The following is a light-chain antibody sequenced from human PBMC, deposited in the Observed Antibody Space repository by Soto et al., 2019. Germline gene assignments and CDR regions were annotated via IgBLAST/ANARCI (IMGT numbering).Light chain of an antibody. J-gene: IGLJ1*01. CDR3: CSYAGSSTYV. CDR1: SSDAGSYNF. CDR2: EAS. V-gene: IGLV2-23*01. Sequence: QSVLTQPASVSGSPGQSITISCTGTSSDAGSYNFVSWYQQHPGKAPKLMIYEASKRPSGVSNRFSGSKSGNTASLTISGLQPEDEADYYCCSYAGSSTYVFGAGTKVTVL.